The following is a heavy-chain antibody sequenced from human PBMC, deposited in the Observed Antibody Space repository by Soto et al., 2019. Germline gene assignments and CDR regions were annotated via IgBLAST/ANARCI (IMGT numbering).Heavy chain of an antibody. D-gene: IGHD1-1*01. CDR1: GYTFTSYD. CDR2: MNPNTGNS. J-gene: IGHJ4*02. V-gene: IGHV1-8*01. CDR3: ARRAETNGWNGFGADKYYFDF. Sequence: ASVKVSCKASGYTFTSYDIYWVRQATGQGLEWMGWMNPNTGNSGYAQKFQGRVTMTSDTSIGTAYMELSSLRSEDTAVYYCARRAETNGWNGFGADKYYFDFWGQGTLVTVSS.